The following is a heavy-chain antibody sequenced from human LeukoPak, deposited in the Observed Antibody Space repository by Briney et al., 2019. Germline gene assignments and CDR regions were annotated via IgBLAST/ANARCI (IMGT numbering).Heavy chain of an antibody. CDR1: GGSITSSGFY. J-gene: IGHJ4*02. CDR2: FYYTGNS. Sequence: PSETLSLTCTVSGGSITSSGFYWGWIRQPPGKGLEWIGSFYYTGNSYYNPSLKSRLTISLDTSRNQFSLKLSSVTAADTAVYYCARNYYDSRGYYIDQFYFDYWGQGTLVTVSS. V-gene: IGHV4-39*07. CDR3: ARNYYDSRGYYIDQFYFDY. D-gene: IGHD3-22*01.